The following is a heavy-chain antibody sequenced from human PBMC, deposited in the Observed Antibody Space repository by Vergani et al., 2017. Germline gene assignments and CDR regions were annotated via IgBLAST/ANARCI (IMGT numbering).Heavy chain of an antibody. V-gene: IGHV1-24*01. CDR3: ATDRYCSGGSCYQFDY. D-gene: IGHD2-15*01. CDR1: GYTLTELS. Sequence: QVQLVQSGAEVKKPGASVKVSCKVSGYTLTELSMHWVRQAPGKGLEWMGGFDPEDGETIYAQKFQGRVTMTEDTSTDTAYIELSSLRSEDTAVYYCATDRYCSGGSCYQFDYWGQGTLVTVSS. CDR2: FDPEDGET. J-gene: IGHJ4*02.